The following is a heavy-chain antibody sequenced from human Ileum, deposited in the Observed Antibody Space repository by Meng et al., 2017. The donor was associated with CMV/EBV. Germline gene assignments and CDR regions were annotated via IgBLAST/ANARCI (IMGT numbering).Heavy chain of an antibody. Sequence: GESLKISCAASGFTFSSYWMHWVRQAPGKGLGWVSRINSDGSSTSYADSVKGRFTISRDNAKNTLYLQMNSLRAEDTAVYYCARAVRESGSGYGMDVWGQGTTVTVSS. J-gene: IGHJ6*02. V-gene: IGHV3-74*01. CDR3: ARAVRESGSGYGMDV. CDR2: INSDGSST. D-gene: IGHD6-19*01. CDR1: GFTFSSYW.